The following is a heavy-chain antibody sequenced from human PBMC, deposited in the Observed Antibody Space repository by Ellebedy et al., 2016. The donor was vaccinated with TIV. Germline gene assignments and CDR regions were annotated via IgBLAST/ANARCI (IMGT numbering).Heavy chain of an antibody. V-gene: IGHV3-23*01. CDR2: IGVGGAST. Sequence: PGGSLRLSCAASGFNFGSNAMSWVRQTPGKGLEWVSGIGVGGASTYYADSVKGRFTISRDSSRNMMFLQMNSLRAEDTAVYYCTSPAVGHTTGCCRYYFDYWGLGTLVTVSS. CDR3: TSPAVGHTTGCCRYYFDY. D-gene: IGHD6-19*01. J-gene: IGHJ4*02. CDR1: GFNFGSNA.